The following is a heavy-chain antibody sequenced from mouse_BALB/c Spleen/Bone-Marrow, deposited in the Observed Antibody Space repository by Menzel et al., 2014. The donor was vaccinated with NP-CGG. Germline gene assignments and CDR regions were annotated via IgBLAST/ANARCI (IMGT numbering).Heavy chain of an antibody. V-gene: IGHV5-12-2*01. CDR3: ARRVWSRGGDY. J-gene: IGHJ4*01. CDR1: GFTFSSYT. CDR2: ISNGGGST. Sequence: EVKLMESGGGLVQPGGSLKLSCAASGFTFSSYTMSWVRQTPEKRLEWVAYISNGGGSTYYPDTVKGRFTISRDNAKNTLYLQMSSLKSEDTAMYYRARRVWSRGGDYWGQGTSVTVSS. D-gene: IGHD2-10*02.